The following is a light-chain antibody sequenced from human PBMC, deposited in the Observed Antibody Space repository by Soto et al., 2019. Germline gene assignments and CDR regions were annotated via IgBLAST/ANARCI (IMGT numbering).Light chain of an antibody. CDR2: DVT. Sequence: QSALTQPRSVSGAPGQSVTISCTGTSSDVGGYDLVSWYQQHPGKAPKLMIYDVTKRRSGVPDRCSGSRSGNTASLTVSGLQAEDDADYYCCSYAGTYTFYVFGTGTKVTVL. V-gene: IGLV2-11*01. CDR1: SSDVGGYDL. CDR3: CSYAGTYTFYV. J-gene: IGLJ1*01.